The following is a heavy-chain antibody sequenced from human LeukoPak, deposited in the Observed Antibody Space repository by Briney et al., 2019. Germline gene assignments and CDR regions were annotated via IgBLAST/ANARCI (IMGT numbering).Heavy chain of an antibody. D-gene: IGHD3-22*01. V-gene: IGHV1-2*02. CDR1: GYTLTSYY. CDR3: ARLFNYYDNSGYYQYYFDY. CDR2: INPKTGDV. J-gene: IGHJ4*02. Sequence: ASVKVSCKASGYTLTSYYMRWVRQAPGQGLEWMGWINPKTGDVSFAKKFQGSVTLAREASIRIAYMEVSRLKSDDTAVYYCARLFNYYDNSGYYQYYFDYWGQGTLVTVSS.